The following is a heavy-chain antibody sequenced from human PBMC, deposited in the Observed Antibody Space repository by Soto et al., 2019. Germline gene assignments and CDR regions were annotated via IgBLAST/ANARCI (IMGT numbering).Heavy chain of an antibody. CDR1: GFTFSSYG. D-gene: IGHD6-6*01. Sequence: TGGSLRLSCAASGFTFSSYGMHWVRQAPGKGLEWVAVISYDGSNKYYADSVKGRFTISRDNSKNTLYLQMNSLRAEDTAVYYCAKDMSSSSAGMDVWGQGTTVTVSS. CDR2: ISYDGSNK. CDR3: AKDMSSSSAGMDV. J-gene: IGHJ6*02. V-gene: IGHV3-30*18.